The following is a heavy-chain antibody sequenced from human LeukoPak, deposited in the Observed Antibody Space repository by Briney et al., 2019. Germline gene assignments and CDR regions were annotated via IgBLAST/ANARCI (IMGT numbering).Heavy chain of an antibody. CDR1: GLTFSNYA. Sequence: GGSLRLSCAASGLTFSNYAMSWVRQAPGKGLEWVSGSDSGGSTYYADSVKGRFIISRDNSKNTLYLQMNSLRAEDTAVYYCAKLPKRVPSFDHWGQGTLVTVSS. V-gene: IGHV3-23*01. CDR3: AKLPKRVPSFDH. CDR2: SDSGGST. J-gene: IGHJ4*02.